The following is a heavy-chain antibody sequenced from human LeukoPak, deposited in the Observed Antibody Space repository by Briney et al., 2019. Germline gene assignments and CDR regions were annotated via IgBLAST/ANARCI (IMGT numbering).Heavy chain of an antibody. D-gene: IGHD6-19*01. J-gene: IGHJ4*02. CDR1: GGSISSYY. CDR3: ARSRGSGWARSYYFDY. CDR2: IFHTGRT. V-gene: IGHV4-59*01. Sequence: PLETLSLTCTVSGGSISSYYWSWIPEPPGEGLEWIGHIFHTGRTHYHPSLKSRVTISVDTPRSQFSLQLSSVTAADTAVYYCARSRGSGWARSYYFDYWGQGTLVTVYS.